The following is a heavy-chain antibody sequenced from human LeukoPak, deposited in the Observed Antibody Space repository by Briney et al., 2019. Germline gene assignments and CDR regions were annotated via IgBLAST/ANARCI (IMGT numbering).Heavy chain of an antibody. CDR1: GFTFSSYA. D-gene: IGHD4-11*01. CDR3: AKIPSYSIQPPFDY. V-gene: IGHV3-23*01. J-gene: IGHJ4*02. CDR2: ISGSGGST. Sequence: PGGSLRLSCAGSGFTFSSYAMSWVRQAPGKGLEWVSAISGSGGSTYYADSVKGRFTISRDNSKNTLYLQMNSLRAEDTAVYYCAKIPSYSIQPPFDYWGQGTLVTVSS.